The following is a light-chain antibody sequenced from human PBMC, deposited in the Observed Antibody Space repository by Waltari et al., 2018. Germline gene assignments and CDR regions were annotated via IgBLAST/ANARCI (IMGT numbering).Light chain of an antibody. V-gene: IGLV3-27*01. CDR2: KDT. J-gene: IGLJ3*02. CDR3: YSAADSNLRV. CDR1: VLAQKY. Sequence: SYELTQPSSVSVSPGQTASITCPGDVLAQKYARWFQQKPGQAPLLLIYKDTDRPSGIPERFSGSSSGATVTLTISGAQVEDEADYYCYSAADSNLRVFGGGTKLTVL.